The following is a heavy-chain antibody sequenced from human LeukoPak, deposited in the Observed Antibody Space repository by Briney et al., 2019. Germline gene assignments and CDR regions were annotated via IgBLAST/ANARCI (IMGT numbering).Heavy chain of an antibody. CDR3: ARSRRDGYNYDFDY. V-gene: IGHV3-21*01. CDR1: GFTFSSYS. CDR2: ISGSRSYI. Sequence: GGSLRLSCAASGFTFSSYSMNWVRQAPGKGLKWVSSISGSRSYIYHADSLKGRFTISRDNAKNSLYLQMNSLRAEDTAVYYCARSRRDGYNYDFDYWGQGTLVTVSS. D-gene: IGHD5-24*01. J-gene: IGHJ4*02.